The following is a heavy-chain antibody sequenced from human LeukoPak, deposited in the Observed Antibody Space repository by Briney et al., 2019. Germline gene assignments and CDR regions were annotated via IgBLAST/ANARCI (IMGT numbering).Heavy chain of an antibody. J-gene: IGHJ5*02. CDR1: GYTFTSYY. Sequence: ASVKVSCKASGYTFTSYYMHWVQQAPGQGLEWMGIINPSGGSTSYAQKFQGRVTMTRDTSTSTVYMELSSLRSEDTAVYYCARDLAVAGTDNWFDPWGQGTLVTVSS. D-gene: IGHD6-19*01. CDR2: INPSGGST. CDR3: ARDLAVAGTDNWFDP. V-gene: IGHV1-46*01.